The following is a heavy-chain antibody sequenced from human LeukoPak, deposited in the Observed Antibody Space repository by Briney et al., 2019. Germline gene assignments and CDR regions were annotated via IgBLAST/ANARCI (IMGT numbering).Heavy chain of an antibody. Sequence: SETLSLTCTVSGGSISSSSYYWGWIRQPPGKGLEWIGSIYYSGSTYYNPSLKSRVTISVDTSKNQFSLKLSSVTAADTAVYYCARSSGNWNYHPYYYYYYMDVWGKGTTVTVSS. CDR3: ARSSGNWNYHPYYYYYYMDV. CDR1: GGSISSSSYY. J-gene: IGHJ6*03. V-gene: IGHV4-39*07. D-gene: IGHD1-7*01. CDR2: IYYSGST.